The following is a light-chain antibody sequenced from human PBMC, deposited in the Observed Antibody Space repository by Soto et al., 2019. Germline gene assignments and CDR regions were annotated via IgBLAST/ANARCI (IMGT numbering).Light chain of an antibody. CDR1: QSVSSN. V-gene: IGKV3-15*01. CDR2: GAS. J-gene: IGKJ1*01. Sequence: EIVMTQSPATLSVSPGERATLSCRASQSVSSNLAWYQQKPGQAPRLLIYGASTRATSIPARFSGSGSGTEFTFTISHLQSEAFAVYYCQQYNNWWTFGQGTKVEIK. CDR3: QQYNNWWT.